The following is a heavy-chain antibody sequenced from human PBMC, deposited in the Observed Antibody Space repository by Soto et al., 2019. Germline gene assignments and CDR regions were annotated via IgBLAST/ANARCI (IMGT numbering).Heavy chain of an antibody. CDR1: GXTFSFYS. Sequence: GSLRLSCAASGXTFSFYSMHWVRQAPGKGLEWVAFISYNGRNKHYVDSVKGRFTISRDNSQHTLYLQMDSLRPDETAVYYCARQAKIGDRSQFYFDSWGQGNLVTVSA. CDR3: ARQAKIGDRSQFYFDS. CDR2: ISYNGRNK. V-gene: IGHV3-30*04. J-gene: IGHJ4*02. D-gene: IGHD3-16*01.